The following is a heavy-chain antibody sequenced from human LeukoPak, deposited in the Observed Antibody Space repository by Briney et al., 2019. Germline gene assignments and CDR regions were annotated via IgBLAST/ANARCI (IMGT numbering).Heavy chain of an antibody. D-gene: IGHD3-22*01. J-gene: IGHJ3*02. CDR2: INPNSGGT. CDR1: GDTFTVYY. CDR3: ARGVAMIVVVINDAFDI. V-gene: IGHV1-2*02. Sequence: ASVKVSCKHSGDTFTVYYMRWVRQAPGQGLERMGWINPNSGGTNYAQKFQGRVTMTRDTSISTAYMELSRLRSDDTAVYYCARGVAMIVVVINDAFDIWGQGTMVTVSS.